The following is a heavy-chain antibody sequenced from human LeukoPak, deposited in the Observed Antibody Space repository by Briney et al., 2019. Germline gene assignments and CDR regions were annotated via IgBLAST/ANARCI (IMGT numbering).Heavy chain of an antibody. J-gene: IGHJ6*02. D-gene: IGHD2-15*01. CDR3: ARDYCSGGSCYSSYYYYGLDV. CDR1: GGTFSAYA. CDR2: IIPLLGIA. V-gene: IGHV1-69*04. Sequence: SVKVSCKASGGTFSAYAVSWVRQAPGQGLEWIGRIIPLLGIAIYAQRFQGRVTITADKSTNTAYMELSSLRFEDSAVYYCARDYCSGGSCYSSYYYYGLDVWGQGTMVIVSS.